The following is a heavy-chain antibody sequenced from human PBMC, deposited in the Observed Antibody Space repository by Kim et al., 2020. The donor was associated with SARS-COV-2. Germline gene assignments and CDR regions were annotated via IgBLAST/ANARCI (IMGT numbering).Heavy chain of an antibody. J-gene: IGHJ6*02. D-gene: IGHD5-12*01. V-gene: IGHV4-34*01. Sequence: SETLSLTCAVYGGSFSGYYWSWIRQPPGKGLEWIGEINHSGSTNYNPSLKSRVTISVDTSKNQFSLKLSSVTAADTAVYYCARGAYVDIVATITDYYYGMDVWGQGTTVTVSS. CDR2: INHSGST. CDR1: GGSFSGYY. CDR3: ARGAYVDIVATITDYYYGMDV.